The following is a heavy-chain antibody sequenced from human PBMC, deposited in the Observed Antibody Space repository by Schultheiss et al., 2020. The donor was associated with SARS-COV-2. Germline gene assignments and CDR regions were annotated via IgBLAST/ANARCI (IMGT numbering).Heavy chain of an antibody. J-gene: IGHJ4*02. D-gene: IGHD5-12*01. V-gene: IGHV4-59*12. CDR3: ARYSDSDLNLDF. Sequence: SETLSLTCTVSGGSISSYYWSWIRQPPGKGLEWIGYIYYSGSTYYNPSLKSRVTISVDTSKNQFSLKLRSVTAADTALYFCARYSDSDLNLDFWGQGTLVTVSS. CDR1: GGSISSYY. CDR2: IYYSGST.